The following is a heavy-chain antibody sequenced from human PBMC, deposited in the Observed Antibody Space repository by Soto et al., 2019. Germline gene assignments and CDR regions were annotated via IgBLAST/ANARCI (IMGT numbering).Heavy chain of an antibody. CDR2: IIPILGIA. CDR3: ARDHKLRYCSGGSCYSHFDP. CDR1: GGTFSSYT. V-gene: IGHV1-69*04. Sequence: ASVKVSCKASGGTFSSYTISWVRQAPGQGLEWMGRIIPILGIANYAQKFQGRVTITADKSTSTAYMELSSLRSEDTAVYYCARDHKLRYCSGGSCYSHFDPWGQGTLVTSPQ. J-gene: IGHJ5*02. D-gene: IGHD2-15*01.